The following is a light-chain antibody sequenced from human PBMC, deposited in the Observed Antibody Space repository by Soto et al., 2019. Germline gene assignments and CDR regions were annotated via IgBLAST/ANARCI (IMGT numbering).Light chain of an antibody. Sequence: QSALTQPASVSGSPGQSITISGTGTSSDVGSYNLVSWYQQHPGKAPKFMIYGVTKRPSGVSNRFSGSKSGNTASLTISGLQAEDEADYYCCSYAGSNTSVFGTGTKLTVL. CDR2: GVT. J-gene: IGLJ1*01. CDR3: CSYAGSNTSV. V-gene: IGLV2-23*02. CDR1: SSDVGSYNL.